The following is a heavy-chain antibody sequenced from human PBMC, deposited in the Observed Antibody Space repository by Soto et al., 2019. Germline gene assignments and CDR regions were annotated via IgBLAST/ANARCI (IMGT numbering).Heavy chain of an antibody. CDR2: VGGNSVST. D-gene: IGHD3-16*01. CDR3: AEARGRLARLGYYYMDV. Sequence: EVRLLESGGDLIQPGGSLRLSCAASGFTFSSSAMSWVRQAPDKGLEWVSAVGGNSVSTFYADSVKGRFTISKDSSQNKAFPQKNRGRGEEHAVKYCAEARGRLARLGYYYMDVWGKGTTVTVS. V-gene: IGHV3-23*01. CDR1: GFTFSSSA. J-gene: IGHJ6*03.